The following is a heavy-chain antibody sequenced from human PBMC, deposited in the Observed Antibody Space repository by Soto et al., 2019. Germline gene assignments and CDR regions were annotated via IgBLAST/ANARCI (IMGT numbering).Heavy chain of an antibody. V-gene: IGHV1-8*01. D-gene: IGHD2-15*01. J-gene: IGHJ4*02. Sequence: QVQLVQSGAEVKKPGASVKVSCKASGYTFTSYDINWVRQATGQGLEWMGWMNPNSGNTGYAQKFQGRVTMTRNTSISTAEIETRSLRTEVTAVYYCARGPPDCSGGSCYSGYWGQGTLVTVSS. CDR3: ARGPPDCSGGSCYSGY. CDR1: GYTFTSYD. CDR2: MNPNSGNT.